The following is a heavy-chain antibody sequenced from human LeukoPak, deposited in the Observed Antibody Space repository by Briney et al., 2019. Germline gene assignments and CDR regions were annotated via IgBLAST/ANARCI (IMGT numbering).Heavy chain of an antibody. J-gene: IGHJ1*01. D-gene: IGHD6-6*01. CDR1: GYTFTNYY. CDR3: ARVKGSSSSSEYFQH. CDR2: INPNSGGT. V-gene: IGHV1-2*02. Sequence: GASVKVSCKASGYTFTNYYIHWVRQAPGQGLEWMGIINPNSGGTNYAQKFQGRVTMTRDTSISTAYMELSRLRSDDTAVYYCARVKGSSSSSEYFQHWGQGTLVTVSS.